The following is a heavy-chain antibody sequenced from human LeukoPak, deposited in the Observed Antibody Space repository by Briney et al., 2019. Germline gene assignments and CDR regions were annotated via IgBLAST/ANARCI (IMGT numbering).Heavy chain of an antibody. CDR2: VKQDGSEK. CDR3: ARDWRGGYLLD. V-gene: IGHV3-7*01. CDR1: GFTFSSYW. J-gene: IGHJ4*02. D-gene: IGHD3-22*01. Sequence: GGSLRLSCAASGFTFSSYWMSWVRQAPGKGLEWVANVKQDGSEKYYVDSVKGRFTISRDNAKNSLYLQMNSLRAEDTAVYYCARDWRGGYLLDWGQGTLVTVSS.